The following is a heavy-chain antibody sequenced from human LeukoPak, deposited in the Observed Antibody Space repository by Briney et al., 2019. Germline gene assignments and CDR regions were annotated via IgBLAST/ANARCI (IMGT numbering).Heavy chain of an antibody. CDR1: GGSTSGYH. J-gene: IGHJ6*02. Sequence: SETLSLTCSVSGGSTSGYHWSWIRQPPGKGLEWIGYIHYSGSTNYNPSLKSRVTISVDTSKNQFSLRLRSVTAADTAVYYCARDRTIPAGGDYYYYGMDVWGQGTTVTVSS. V-gene: IGHV4-59*01. CDR3: ARDRTIPAGGDYYYYGMDV. CDR2: IHYSGST. D-gene: IGHD3-3*01.